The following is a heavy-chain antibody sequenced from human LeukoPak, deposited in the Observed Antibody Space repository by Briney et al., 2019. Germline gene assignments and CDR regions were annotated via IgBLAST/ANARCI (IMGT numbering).Heavy chain of an antibody. V-gene: IGHV3-23*01. D-gene: IGHD5-12*01. CDR3: AKAVGGYGFDY. CDR1: GFTFSSYW. J-gene: IGHJ4*02. Sequence: GGSLRLSCAASGFTFSSYWMSWVRQVPGKGLEWVSNVIGSGGITYYADSVKGRFTISRDNSKNTLYLQMNSLRAEDTAVYFCAKAVGGYGFDYWGQGTLVTVSS. CDR2: VIGSGGIT.